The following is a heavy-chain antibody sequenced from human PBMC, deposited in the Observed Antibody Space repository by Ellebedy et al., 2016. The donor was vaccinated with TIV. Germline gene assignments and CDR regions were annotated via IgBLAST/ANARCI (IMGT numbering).Heavy chain of an antibody. CDR3: AKIWGRIE. D-gene: IGHD3-16*01. CDR1: GFTFSSYG. CDR2: ISDTGRTK. J-gene: IGHJ4*02. V-gene: IGHV3-30*18. Sequence: PGGSLRLSCEVSGFTFSSYGMHWVRQAPGKGLEWVAHISDTGRTKDYTDSVRGRFNISRDDSKSTLYLHMTSLIPDDTATYYCAKIWGRIEWGQGTLVIVSS.